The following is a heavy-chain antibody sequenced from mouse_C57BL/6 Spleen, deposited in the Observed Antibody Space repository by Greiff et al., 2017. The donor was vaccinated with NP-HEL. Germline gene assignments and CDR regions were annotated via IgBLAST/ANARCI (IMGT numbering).Heavy chain of an antibody. CDR1: GYAFSSSW. CDR3: ARGGGAY. CDR2: IYPGDGDI. Sequence: QVQLQQSGPELVKPGASVKISCKASGYAFSSSWMNWVKQRPGKGLEWIGRIYPGDGDINYNGKFKGKATLTADKSSSTAYMQLSSLTSEDSAVYFCARGGGAYWGQGTLVTVSA. J-gene: IGHJ3*01. D-gene: IGHD1-1*02. V-gene: IGHV1-82*01.